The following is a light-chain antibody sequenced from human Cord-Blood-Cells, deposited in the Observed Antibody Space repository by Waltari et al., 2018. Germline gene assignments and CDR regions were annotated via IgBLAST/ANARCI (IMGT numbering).Light chain of an antibody. CDR2: QDS. Sequence: SYELTQPPSVSVSPGQTASITCSGYKLGDKYACWYQQKPGQSPVLVIYQDSKRPSGIHERFSGSNSGNTATLTISGTQAMDEADYYCQAWDSSTAVFGGGTKLTVL. J-gene: IGLJ2*01. V-gene: IGLV3-1*01. CDR3: QAWDSSTAV. CDR1: KLGDKY.